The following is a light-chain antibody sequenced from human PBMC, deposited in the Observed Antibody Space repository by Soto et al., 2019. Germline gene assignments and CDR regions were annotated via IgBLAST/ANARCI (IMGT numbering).Light chain of an antibody. CDR1: SSDVGGYNY. Sequence: QSALTQPPSASGSPGQSVTISCTGTSSDVGGYNYVSWYQQHPGKAPKLMIYEVNKRPSGVPDRFSGSKSGNTASLTVSGLQAEDEVDYYCSSYAGSNNYVFGTGTKLTVL. V-gene: IGLV2-8*01. J-gene: IGLJ1*01. CDR2: EVN. CDR3: SSYAGSNNYV.